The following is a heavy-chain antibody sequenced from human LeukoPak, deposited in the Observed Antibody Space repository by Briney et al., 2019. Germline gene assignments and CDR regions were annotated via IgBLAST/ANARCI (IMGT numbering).Heavy chain of an antibody. CDR2: IYYSGST. D-gene: IGHD3-22*01. J-gene: IGHJ4*02. V-gene: IGHV4-28*06. Sequence: SETLSLTCAVSGYSISSSNWWGWIRQPPGKGLEWIGYIYYSGSTNYNPSLKSRVTMSVDTSKNQFSLKLSSVTALDTAVYYCAGGRSGYYGLDYWGQGTLVTVPS. CDR3: AGGRSGYYGLDY. CDR1: GYSISSSNW.